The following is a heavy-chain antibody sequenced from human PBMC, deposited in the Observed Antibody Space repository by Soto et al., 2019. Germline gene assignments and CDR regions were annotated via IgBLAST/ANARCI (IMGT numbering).Heavy chain of an antibody. CDR3: ARGYGRNFDY. V-gene: IGHV4-34*01. CDR2: INHSGST. J-gene: IGHJ4*02. Sequence: QVQLQQWGAGLLKPSETLSLTCAVYGGSFSGYYWNWIRQPPGKGLEWIGEINHSGSTNYNPALKSRVTISVDTSQNQFSLSLSSVTAADTAVYYSARGYGRNFDYWGQGTLVPVSS. D-gene: IGHD3-10*01. CDR1: GGSFSGYY.